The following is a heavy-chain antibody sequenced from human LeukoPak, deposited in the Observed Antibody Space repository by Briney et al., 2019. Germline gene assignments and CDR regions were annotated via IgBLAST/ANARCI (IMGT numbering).Heavy chain of an antibody. CDR1: GFAFSSYS. V-gene: IGHV3-21*01. J-gene: IGHJ3*02. CDR2: IGSSTKSI. CDR3: AKDFNI. Sequence: GGSLRLSCAASGFAFSSYSMNWVRQAPGRGLEWVSSIGSSTKSIYYADSVKGRFIISRDNAKNSLYLQMNSLRAEDTAVYYCAKDFNIWGQGTMVTVSS.